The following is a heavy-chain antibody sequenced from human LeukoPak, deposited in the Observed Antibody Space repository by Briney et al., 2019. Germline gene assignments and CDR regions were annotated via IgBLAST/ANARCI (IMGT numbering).Heavy chain of an antibody. J-gene: IGHJ4*02. CDR2: IWYDGSNK. V-gene: IGHV3-30*02. CDR1: GFTFNSYG. CDR3: AKSGYSYGPDYFDY. Sequence: PGGSLRLSCAASGFTFNSYGIHWVRQAPGKGLEWVAFIWYDGSNKYYADSVKGRFTISRDNSKNTLYLQMNSLRAEDTAVYYCAKSGYSYGPDYFDYWGQGTLVTVSS. D-gene: IGHD5-18*01.